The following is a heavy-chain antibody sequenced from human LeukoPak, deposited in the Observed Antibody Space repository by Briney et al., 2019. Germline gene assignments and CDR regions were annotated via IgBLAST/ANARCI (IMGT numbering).Heavy chain of an antibody. CDR2: MNPNSGNT. J-gene: IGHJ6*03. CDR3: ARGSPSGGVVVPAAILSYYYYYMDV. D-gene: IGHD2-2*01. V-gene: IGHV1-8*01. CDR1: GYTFTSYV. Sequence: GASVKVSCKASGYTFTSYVINWVRQATGQGLEGMGWMNPNSGNTGYAQKFQGRVTMTRNTSISTAYMELSSLRSEDTAVYYCARGSPSGGVVVPAAILSYYYYYMDVWGKGTTVTVSS.